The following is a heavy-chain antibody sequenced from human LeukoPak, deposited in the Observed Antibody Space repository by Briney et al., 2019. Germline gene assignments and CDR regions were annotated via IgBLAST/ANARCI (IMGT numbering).Heavy chain of an antibody. J-gene: IGHJ6*03. CDR1: GFTFSNYA. V-gene: IGHV3-23*01. Sequence: GGSRRLSCAASGFTFSNYAMSWVRQAPGKGLKWVATVNDNGAATYYADSVKGRFTISRDNSYNTVSLQMNGLRDEDTGVYYCAKGLKTGVGPYMGYHYYMDVWGKGATVTVSS. CDR2: VNDNGAAT. D-gene: IGHD3-16*01. CDR3: AKGLKTGVGPYMGYHYYMDV.